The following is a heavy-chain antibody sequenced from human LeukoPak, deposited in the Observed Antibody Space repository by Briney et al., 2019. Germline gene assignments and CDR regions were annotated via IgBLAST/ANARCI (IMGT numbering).Heavy chain of an antibody. CDR3: ARGSSSWSYFDY. J-gene: IGHJ4*02. V-gene: IGHV4-31*03. Sequence: PSETLSLTCTLSGVSITSGGYYWSWIRQHPGKGLEWIGYIYYSGSTYYNPSLKSRVTISVDTSKNQFSLKLSSVTAADTAVYYCARGSSSWSYFDYWGQGTLVTVSS. CDR1: GVSITSGGYY. D-gene: IGHD6-13*01. CDR2: IYYSGST.